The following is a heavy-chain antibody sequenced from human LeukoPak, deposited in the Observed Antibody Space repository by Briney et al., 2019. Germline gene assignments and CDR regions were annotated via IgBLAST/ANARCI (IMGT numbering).Heavy chain of an antibody. D-gene: IGHD5-24*01. V-gene: IGHV3-23*01. J-gene: IGHJ4*02. CDR3: AKGGGLQLLYFDY. Sequence: GGSLRLSCAASGFTFSGYSMNWVRQAPGKGLEWVSAISGSGGSTYYADSVKGRFTISRDNSKNTLYLQMNSLRAEDTAVYYCAKGGGLQLLYFDYWGQGTLVTVSS. CDR1: GFTFSGYS. CDR2: ISGSGGST.